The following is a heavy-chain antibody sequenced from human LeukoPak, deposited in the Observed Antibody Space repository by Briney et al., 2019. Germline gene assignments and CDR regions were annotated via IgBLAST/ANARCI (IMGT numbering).Heavy chain of an antibody. D-gene: IGHD3-22*01. Sequence: GGSLRLSCAASGFTFSSYWMHWVRQAPGKGLVWVSRINSDGSSTSYADSVKGRFTISRDNAKNTLYLQMNSLRAEDTAVYYCARALSDYYDSSGLGYWGQGTLVTVSS. V-gene: IGHV3-74*01. CDR1: GFTFSSYW. CDR2: INSDGSST. CDR3: ARALSDYYDSSGLGY. J-gene: IGHJ4*02.